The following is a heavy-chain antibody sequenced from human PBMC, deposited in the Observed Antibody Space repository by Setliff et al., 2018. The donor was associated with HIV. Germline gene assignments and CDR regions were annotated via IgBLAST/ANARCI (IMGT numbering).Heavy chain of an antibody. Sequence: GGSLRLSCAASGFTFSSYEMNWVRQAPGKGLELVSYISSSGSTIYYADSVKGRFTITRDNAKNSLYLQMNSLRAEDTAVYYCAREQAYVILTGYYTAGIDYWGQGTLVTVSS. D-gene: IGHD3-9*01. CDR2: ISSSGSTI. V-gene: IGHV3-48*03. J-gene: IGHJ4*02. CDR1: GFTFSSYE. CDR3: AREQAYVILTGYYTAGIDY.